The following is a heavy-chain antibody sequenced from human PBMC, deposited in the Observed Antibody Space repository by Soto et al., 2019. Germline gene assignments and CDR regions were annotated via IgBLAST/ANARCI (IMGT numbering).Heavy chain of an antibody. D-gene: IGHD1-26*01. CDR2: INSDGSST. Sequence: EVQLVESGGGFVQPGGSLRLSCAASGFTFNTYWMHWVRQAPGKGLMWVSRINSDGSSTSYADSVKGRFTISRDNAKNTLYLQINSLRAEDTAVYYCARDRGVYDFDYWGQGTLVTVSS. CDR1: GFTFNTYW. CDR3: ARDRGVYDFDY. V-gene: IGHV3-74*01. J-gene: IGHJ4*02.